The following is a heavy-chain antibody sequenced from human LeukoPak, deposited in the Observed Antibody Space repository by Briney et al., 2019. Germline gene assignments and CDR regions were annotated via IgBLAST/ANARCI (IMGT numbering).Heavy chain of an antibody. CDR1: GFTVSSNY. CDR2: IYSGGGT. D-gene: IGHD6-13*01. Sequence: GGSLRLSCAASGFTVSSNYRSWVRQAPGKGLEWVSVIYSGGGTYYADSVKGRFTISRDNSKNTLYLQMNSLRAEDTAVYYCAKWFVDSSSWSYTAFDYWGQGTLVTVSS. J-gene: IGHJ4*02. CDR3: AKWFVDSSSWSYTAFDY. V-gene: IGHV3-53*01.